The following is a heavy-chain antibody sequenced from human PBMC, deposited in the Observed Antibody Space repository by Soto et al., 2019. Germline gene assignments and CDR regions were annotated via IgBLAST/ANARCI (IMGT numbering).Heavy chain of an antibody. Sequence: QLQLQESGPGLVKPSETLSLTCTVSGGSISSSSYYWGWIRQPPGKGLEWIGSIYYSGSTYYNPSLKSRVTISVDTSKNQFSLKLSSVTAADTAVYYCARRPRGYDFWSGSSGQLDYYYMDVWGKGTTVTVSS. V-gene: IGHV4-39*01. CDR3: ARRPRGYDFWSGSSGQLDYYYMDV. J-gene: IGHJ6*03. CDR1: GGSISSSSYY. D-gene: IGHD3-3*01. CDR2: IYYSGST.